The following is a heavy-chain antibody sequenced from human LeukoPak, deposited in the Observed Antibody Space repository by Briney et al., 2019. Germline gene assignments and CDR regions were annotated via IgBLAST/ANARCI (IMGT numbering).Heavy chain of an antibody. V-gene: IGHV4-4*07. CDR2: IYTSGST. CDR3: ASEGDIVVVVAATRDKMGAFDI. J-gene: IGHJ3*02. CDR1: GGSISSYY. Sequence: PSETLSLTCTVSGGSISSYYWSWIQQPAGKGLEWIGRIYTSGSTNYNPSLKSRVTMSVDTSKNQFSLKLRSVTAADTAVYYCASEGDIVVVVAATRDKMGAFDIWGQGTMVTVSS. D-gene: IGHD2-15*01.